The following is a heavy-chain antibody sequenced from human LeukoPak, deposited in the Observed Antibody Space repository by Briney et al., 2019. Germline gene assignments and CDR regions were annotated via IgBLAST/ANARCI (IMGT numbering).Heavy chain of an antibody. Sequence: PGGSLRLSCAASGFTFSSYWMHWVRQAPGKGLVWVSRINSDGSSTSYADSVKGRFTISRGNAKNTLYLQMNSLRAEDTAVYYCAKDAYDSQVPPFDYWGQGTLVTVSS. D-gene: IGHD3-22*01. V-gene: IGHV3-74*01. CDR1: GFTFSSYW. CDR2: INSDGSST. J-gene: IGHJ4*02. CDR3: AKDAYDSQVPPFDY.